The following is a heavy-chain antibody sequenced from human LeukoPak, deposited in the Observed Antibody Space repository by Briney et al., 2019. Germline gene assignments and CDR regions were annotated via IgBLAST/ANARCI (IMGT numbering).Heavy chain of an antibody. V-gene: IGHV3-30*04. D-gene: IGHD2-15*01. CDR3: ARDINVVALDY. CDR2: ISYDGSNK. J-gene: IGHJ4*02. CDR1: GFTFSSYA. Sequence: GGSLRLSCAASGFTFSSYAMHWVRQAPGKGLEWVAVISYDGSNKYYADSVKGRFTISGDNSKNTLYLQMNSLRAEDTAVYYCARDINVVALDYWGQGTLVTVSS.